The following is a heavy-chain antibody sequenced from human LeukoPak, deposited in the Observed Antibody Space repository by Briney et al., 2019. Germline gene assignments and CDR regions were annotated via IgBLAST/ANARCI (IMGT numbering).Heavy chain of an antibody. D-gene: IGHD6-25*01. CDR2: IYYSGST. CDR3: ARALRGAAAEGY. V-gene: IGHV4-39*01. J-gene: IGHJ4*02. CDR1: GGSISSSSYY. Sequence: SETLSLTCTVSGGSISSSSYYWGWIRQPPGKGLEWIGSIYYSGSTYYNPSLKSRVTISVDTSKNQFSLKLSSVTAADTAVYYCARALRGAAAEGYWGQGTLVTVSS.